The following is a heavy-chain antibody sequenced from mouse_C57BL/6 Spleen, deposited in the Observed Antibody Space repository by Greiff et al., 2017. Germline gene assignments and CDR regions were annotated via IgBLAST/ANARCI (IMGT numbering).Heavy chain of an antibody. CDR2: IDPEDGDT. CDR3: TTGYYYGSSLHWYFDV. D-gene: IGHD1-1*01. J-gene: IGHJ1*03. Sequence: VQLQQSGAELVRPGASVKLSCTASGFNIKDYYMHWVKQRPEQGLEWIGRIDPEDGDTEYAPKFQGKATMTAATSSNTAYLQLSSLTSEDTAVYYCTTGYYYGSSLHWYFDVWGTGTTVTVSS. CDR1: GFNIKDYY. V-gene: IGHV14-1*01.